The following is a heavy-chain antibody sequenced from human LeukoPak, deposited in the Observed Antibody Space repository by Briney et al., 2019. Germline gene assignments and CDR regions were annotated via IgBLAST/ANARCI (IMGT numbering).Heavy chain of an antibody. D-gene: IGHD3-16*01. CDR3: ARRWGNIVGVTYEY. CDR1: GSSITSVSHY. CDR2: IYYTGST. V-gene: IGHV4-39*01. J-gene: IGHJ4*02. Sequence: PSETLSLTCTISGSSITSVSHYWGWIRQPPGKGLEWIGDIYYTGSTYYSPSLRSRVTMSVHTSENQFILRLNSVTAVDTAVYSGARRWGNIVGVTYEYWGRGPLVTVSS.